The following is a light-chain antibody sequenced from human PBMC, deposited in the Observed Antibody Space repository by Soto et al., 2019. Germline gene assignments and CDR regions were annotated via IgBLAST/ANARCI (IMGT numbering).Light chain of an antibody. V-gene: IGKV3-11*01. CDR2: DAS. CDR3: QQANSFPPT. CDR1: QSVSSH. J-gene: IGKJ3*01. Sequence: EIVLTQSPATLSLSPGERAALSCRASQSVSSHLAWYQQKPGQAPRLLIYDASNRATGIPARFSGSGSGTDFTLIISSLQPEDFATYYCQQANSFPPTFGPGTKVDIK.